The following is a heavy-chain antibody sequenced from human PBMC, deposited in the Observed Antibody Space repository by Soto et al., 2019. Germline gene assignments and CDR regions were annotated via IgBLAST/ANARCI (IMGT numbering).Heavy chain of an antibody. CDR2: LIPIFGTA. CDR3: ASPDAYKGYYNGMDV. D-gene: IGHD1-1*01. V-gene: IGHV1-69*12. Sequence: QVQLVQSGAEVKKPGSSVKVSCKASGGTFSSHAISWVRQAPGQGLEWMVGLIPIFGTANYAQKFQGRVTITADESTNTAYMDLSSLRSEDTAVYYCASPDAYKGYYNGMDVWGQGTTVTVSS. J-gene: IGHJ6*02. CDR1: GGTFSSHA.